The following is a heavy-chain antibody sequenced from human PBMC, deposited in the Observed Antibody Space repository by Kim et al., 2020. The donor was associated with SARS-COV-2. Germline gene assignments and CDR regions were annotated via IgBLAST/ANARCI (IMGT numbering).Heavy chain of an antibody. CDR1: GFTFNTYG. CDR2: LNKDGSAK. J-gene: IGHJ3*02. CDR3: TRGNFWAVDI. Sequence: GGSLRLSCAASGFTFNTYGMKWVRQAPGKGLEWVATLNKDGSAKYYVESVNGRFTISRDNAKNSLYLQMNSLTAEDTAVYYCTRGNFWAVDIWGQGTMFT. D-gene: IGHD1-7*01. V-gene: IGHV3-7*04.